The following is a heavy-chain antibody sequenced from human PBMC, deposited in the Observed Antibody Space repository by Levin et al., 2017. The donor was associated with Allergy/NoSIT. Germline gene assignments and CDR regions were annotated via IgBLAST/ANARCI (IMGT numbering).Heavy chain of an antibody. D-gene: IGHD2-15*01. J-gene: IGHJ5*02. CDR3: ARGGYCSGGSCSASPNWFDP. Sequence: GGSLRLSCAASGFTFSSYGMHWVRQAPGKGLEWVAVIWYDGSNKYYADSVKGRFTISRDNSKNTLYLQMNSLRAEDTAVYYCARGGYCSGGSCSASPNWFDPWGQGTLVTVSS. CDR2: IWYDGSNK. V-gene: IGHV3-33*01. CDR1: GFTFSSYG.